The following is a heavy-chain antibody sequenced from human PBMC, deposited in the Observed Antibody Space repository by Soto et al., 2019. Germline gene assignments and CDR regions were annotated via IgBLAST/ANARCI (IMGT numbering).Heavy chain of an antibody. CDR3: ARGGSSDWQVSLDI. CDR2: INHAGKN. J-gene: IGHJ3*02. CDR1: SEYLGSYY. D-gene: IGHD6-19*01. V-gene: IGHV4-34*01. Sequence: QVQQHQWGAGLLKPSETLSLTCTVSSEYLGSYYWNWIRQSPGKGLEWIGEINHAGKNNYSPSLKFRATLSIYMSKNQVALKLTSVTAAYLSVYYCARGGSSDWQVSLDIWVQGTMVTVSS.